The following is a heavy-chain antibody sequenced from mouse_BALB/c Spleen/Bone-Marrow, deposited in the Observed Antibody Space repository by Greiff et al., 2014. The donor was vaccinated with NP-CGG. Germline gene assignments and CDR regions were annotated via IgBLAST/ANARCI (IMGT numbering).Heavy chain of an antibody. CDR3: TVDYGTMNKHYYALDY. CDR2: INSGNGDT. Sequence: VQVVESGAELVKPGASVKLSCKASGFTFNTSCMHWVKLRPEQGLEWIGEINSGNGDTNYNKKFKRKATLTVDKSSSTAYMQPSSLTPESPTVYYSTVDYGTMNKHYYALDYWGQGTSVTVSS. CDR1: GFTFNTSC. D-gene: IGHD2-4*01. J-gene: IGHJ4*01. V-gene: IGHV1S16*01.